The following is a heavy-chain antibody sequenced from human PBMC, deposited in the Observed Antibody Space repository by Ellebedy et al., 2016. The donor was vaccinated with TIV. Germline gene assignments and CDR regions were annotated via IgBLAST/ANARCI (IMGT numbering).Heavy chain of an antibody. J-gene: IGHJ5*02. D-gene: IGHD4-17*01. Sequence: GESLKISXAASGFTFSSYWMTWVRQAPGKGLEWVANIKQDGSEKNYVDSVKGRFSISRDTSKNTLFLQMNSLRADDTAIYYCAVGRPNYGDFSSWGQGTLVTVSS. CDR2: IKQDGSEK. V-gene: IGHV3-7*03. CDR3: AVGRPNYGDFSS. CDR1: GFTFSSYW.